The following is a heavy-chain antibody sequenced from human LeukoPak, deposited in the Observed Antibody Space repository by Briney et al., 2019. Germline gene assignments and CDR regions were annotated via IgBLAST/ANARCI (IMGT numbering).Heavy chain of an antibody. CDR3: ARARLRRIAEDY. CDR1: GGSFSGYY. V-gene: IGHV3-11*01. D-gene: IGHD6-13*01. CDR2: ISSSGSTI. J-gene: IGHJ4*02. Sequence: LSLTCAVYGGSFSGYYMSWIRQAPGKGLEWVSYISSSGSTIYYADSVKGRFTISRDNAKNSLYLQMNSLRAEDTAVYYCARARLRRIAEDYWGQGTLVTVSS.